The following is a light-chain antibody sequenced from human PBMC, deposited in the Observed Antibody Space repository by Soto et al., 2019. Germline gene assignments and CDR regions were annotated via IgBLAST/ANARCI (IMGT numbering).Light chain of an antibody. CDR1: QDISSW. CDR2: AAS. J-gene: IGKJ2*01. V-gene: IGKV1D-12*01. CDR3: QEANNFPYT. Sequence: DIQMTQSPSSVSASVGDRVTITCRASQDISSWLAWYQQKPGKAPKLLIYAASSLQSGVPSRFSGSGSGTDFTLTISSLQPEDFPTYYCQEANNFPYTFVQGTKLEIK.